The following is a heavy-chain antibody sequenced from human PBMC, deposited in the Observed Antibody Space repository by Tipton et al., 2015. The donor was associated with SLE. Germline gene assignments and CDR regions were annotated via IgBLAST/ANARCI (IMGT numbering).Heavy chain of an antibody. V-gene: IGHV4-31*01. CDR1: GGSICSGGYY. J-gene: IGHJ6*03. CDR3: ARVPQDWGGDYYMYV. Sequence: TLSLTCTVSGGSICSGGYYWSWIRQHPGKGLEWFGYIYYSWSTYYNPSLKSLVTISVDTSKHQFSLKLSSVTAADTAVYYCARVPQDWGGDYYMYVWGKGTTVTVSS. D-gene: IGHD7-27*01. CDR2: IYYSWST.